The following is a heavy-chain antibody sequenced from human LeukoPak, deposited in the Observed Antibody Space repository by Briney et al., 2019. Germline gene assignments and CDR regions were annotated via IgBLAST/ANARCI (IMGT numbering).Heavy chain of an antibody. CDR3: AIARPYYDSSV. Sequence: GGSLRLSCAASGFTVSSNYMSWVRQAPGKGLEWVSVIYSGGSTNYADSVKGRFTISRDNSKNTLYLQMNSLRAEDTAVYYCAIARPYYDSSVWGQGTLVTVSS. CDR1: GFTVSSNY. V-gene: IGHV3-53*01. CDR2: IYSGGST. J-gene: IGHJ4*02. D-gene: IGHD3-22*01.